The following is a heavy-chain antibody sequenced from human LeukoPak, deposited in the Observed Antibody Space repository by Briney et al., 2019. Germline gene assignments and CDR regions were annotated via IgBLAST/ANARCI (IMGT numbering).Heavy chain of an antibody. D-gene: IGHD6-19*01. CDR2: IKQDGSEK. CDR3: ATRSGWYLGSFDY. Sequence: GGSLRLSCAASGFTFSSCWMSWVRQAPGKGLEWVASIKQDGSEKYYVDSVKGRFTISRDNAKNSLYLQMNSLRAEDTAVYYCATRSGWYLGSFDYWGQGTLVTVSS. V-gene: IGHV3-7*01. CDR1: GFTFSSCW. J-gene: IGHJ4*02.